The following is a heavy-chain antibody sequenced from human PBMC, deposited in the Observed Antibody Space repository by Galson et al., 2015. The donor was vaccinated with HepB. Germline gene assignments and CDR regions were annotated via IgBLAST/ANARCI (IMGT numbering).Heavy chain of an antibody. CDR1: GFSLSTSGVG. V-gene: IGHV2-5*02. CDR2: IYWDDDK. CDR3: AHDRIAAAGTEFDY. J-gene: IGHJ4*02. Sequence: PALVKPTQTLTLTCTFSGFSLSTSGVGVAWIRQPPGKALEWPALIYWDDDKRYSPSLKSRLTFTKDTSKNQVVLTMTNMDPVDTATYYCAHDRIAAAGTEFDYWGQGTLVTVSS. D-gene: IGHD6-13*01.